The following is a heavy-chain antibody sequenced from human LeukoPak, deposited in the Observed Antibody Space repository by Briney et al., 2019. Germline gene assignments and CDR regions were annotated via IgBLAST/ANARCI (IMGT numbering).Heavy chain of an antibody. J-gene: IGHJ4*02. D-gene: IGHD5-18*01. CDR2: IYPGDSDT. Sequence: GGALKISFKGSGYRFTSYWIGWGRPMPGKGVGWMGIIYPGDSDTRYSPSFQGHVSISAHKSISTAYLQWSSLKASDTAMYYCARLRGYADYWGQGTLVTVSS. V-gene: IGHV5-51*01. CDR1: GYRFTSYW. CDR3: ARLRGYADY.